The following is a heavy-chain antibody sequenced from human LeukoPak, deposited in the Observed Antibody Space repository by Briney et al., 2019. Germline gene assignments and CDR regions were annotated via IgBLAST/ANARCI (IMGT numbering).Heavy chain of an antibody. D-gene: IGHD1-1*01. CDR2: ISPSGDIT. J-gene: IGHJ4*02. CDR3: AQDLAYIRFDN. Sequence: GGTLRLSCAASGFIFSSHGMNWVRQAPGKGLEWVSGISPSGDITYYADSVKGRFTISRDNSKNTVYLQMDSLRFEDAAVYYCAQDLAYIRFDNXGQGTLVTVSS. V-gene: IGHV3-23*01. CDR1: GFIFSSHG.